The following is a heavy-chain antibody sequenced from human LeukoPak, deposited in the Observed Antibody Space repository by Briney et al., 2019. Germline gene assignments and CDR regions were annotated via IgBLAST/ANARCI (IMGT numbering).Heavy chain of an antibody. V-gene: IGHV3-66*01. J-gene: IGHJ4*02. D-gene: IGHD2-21*02. Sequence: GSLKLSCAASGFTGSSNYITLVRRAPGKGLGLVSGFYSSGITYYADSVKGRFTISRDNSKNTLYLQMNSLRAEDTAIYYCARGHNSRAGVTDCCPLDFWGQGTLVTVSS. CDR2: FYSSGIT. CDR3: ARGHNSRAGVTDCCPLDF. CDR1: GFTGSSNY.